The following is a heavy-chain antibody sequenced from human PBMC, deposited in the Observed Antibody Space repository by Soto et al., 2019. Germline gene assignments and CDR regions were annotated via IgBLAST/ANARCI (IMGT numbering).Heavy chain of an antibody. CDR3: ARGGFLEPHMDV. Sequence: QVQLVQSGAEVKKPGASVKVSCKASGYSFTSYDMNWVRQVPGQGPEWTGWMNPNSADTGYAQKFQGRMTMSRDMSTSTMYMELSGLTSEDTAVYYCARGGFLEPHMDVWGRGTTVTVSS. CDR2: MNPNSADT. CDR1: GYSFTSYD. J-gene: IGHJ6*03. V-gene: IGHV1-8*01.